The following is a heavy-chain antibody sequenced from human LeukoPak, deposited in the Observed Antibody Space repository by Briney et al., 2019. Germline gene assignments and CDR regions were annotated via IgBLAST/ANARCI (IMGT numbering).Heavy chain of an antibody. Sequence: SETLSLTCAVYGGSFSGYYWSWIRQHPGKGLEWIGYIYYSGSTYYNPSLKSRVTISVDTSKNQFSLKLSSVTAADTAVCYCARSRATTSYYFDYWGQGTLVTVSS. D-gene: IGHD1-26*01. CDR1: GGSFSGYY. J-gene: IGHJ4*02. CDR3: ARSRATTSYYFDY. V-gene: IGHV4-31*11. CDR2: IYYSGST.